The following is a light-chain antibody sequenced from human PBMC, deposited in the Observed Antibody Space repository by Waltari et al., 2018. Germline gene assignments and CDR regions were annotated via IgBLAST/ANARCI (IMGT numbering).Light chain of an antibody. J-gene: IGKJ4*01. CDR2: GAS. V-gene: IGKV3-20*01. CDR3: QQYGTSPPNT. Sequence: EIMLTQSPGTLSLSPGERATLACRASQRVSSSYLAWYQQTPGQAPRLLIYGASIRAAGIPDRFSGSGSGTDFTLTISRLEPEDFAVYYCQQYGTSPPNTFGGGTRVEIK. CDR1: QRVSSSY.